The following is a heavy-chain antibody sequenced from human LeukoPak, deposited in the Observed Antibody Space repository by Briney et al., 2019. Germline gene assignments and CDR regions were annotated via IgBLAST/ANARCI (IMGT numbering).Heavy chain of an antibody. V-gene: IGHV4-34*01. J-gene: IGHJ4*02. CDR1: GGSFSGYY. D-gene: IGHD2-21*02. Sequence: KTSETLSLTCAVYGGSFSGYYWNWIRQPPGKGLEWIGEINNSGSTNYNPSLKSRVTISRDTSKNQFSLKLSSVTAADTAVYYCARGYGIVVVTAILDYWGQGTLVTVSS. CDR3: ARGYGIVVVTAILDY. CDR2: INNSGST.